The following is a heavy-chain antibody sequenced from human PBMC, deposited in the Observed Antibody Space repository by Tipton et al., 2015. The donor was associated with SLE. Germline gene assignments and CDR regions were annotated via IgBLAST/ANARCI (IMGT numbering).Heavy chain of an antibody. V-gene: IGHV4-39*01. Sequence: TLSLTCSISGGSVSTDSYYWGWVRQPPGKGLEWIGSIYYSGSTYYAPSLKSRVTISVDTSRNQFSLKLSSVTAADTAVYYCARHGNQDYWGQGTLVTVSS. D-gene: IGHD4-23*01. J-gene: IGHJ4*02. CDR2: IYYSGST. CDR3: ARHGNQDY. CDR1: GGSVSTDSYY.